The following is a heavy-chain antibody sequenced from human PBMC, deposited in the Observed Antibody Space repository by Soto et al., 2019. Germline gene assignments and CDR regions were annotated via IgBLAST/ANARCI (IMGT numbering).Heavy chain of an antibody. Sequence: PSETLSLTCAVSGDSIINSHWWNWVRQPPGKGLEWIGEIYHTGSTNYNPSLKSRVTISVDNSKNQFSLKLTSVTAADTAVYYCARALAGYAHRWGQGTLVTVSS. D-gene: IGHD1-1*01. CDR3: ARALAGYAHR. CDR2: IYHTGST. V-gene: IGHV4-4*02. J-gene: IGHJ5*02. CDR1: GDSIINSHW.